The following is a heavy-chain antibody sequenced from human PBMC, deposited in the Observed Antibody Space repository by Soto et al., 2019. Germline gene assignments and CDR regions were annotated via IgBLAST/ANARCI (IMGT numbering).Heavy chain of an antibody. CDR1: GLTFSGYW. Sequence: PGGSLRLSCAASGLTFSGYWLHWVRQAPGKGLVWVSSSNSNGRSTTYADSVKGRFTISRDNAKNILYLQMNNLRVDDTAVYYCARSPGWGPHILNWFAPGGQGTLVTVSS. CDR2: SNSNGRST. D-gene: IGHD3-16*01. J-gene: IGHJ5*02. CDR3: ARSPGWGPHILNWFAP. V-gene: IGHV3-74*01.